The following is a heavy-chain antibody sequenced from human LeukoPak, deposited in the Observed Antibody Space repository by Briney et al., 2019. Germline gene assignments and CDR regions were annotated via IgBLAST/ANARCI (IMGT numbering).Heavy chain of an antibody. V-gene: IGHV3-30-3*01. CDR2: ISYDGSNK. J-gene: IGHJ4*02. CDR1: GFTFSSYA. D-gene: IGHD3-10*02. Sequence: GGSLRLSCAASGFTFSSYAMHWVRQAPGKGLEWVAVISYDGSNKYYADSVKGRFTISRDNANNMVYLQMNSLRAEETALYYCARITMFGDNDYWGQGTLVTVSS. CDR3: ARITMFGDNDY.